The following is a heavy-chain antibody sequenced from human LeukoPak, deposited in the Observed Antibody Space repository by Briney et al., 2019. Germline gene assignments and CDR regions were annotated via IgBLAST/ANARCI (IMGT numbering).Heavy chain of an antibody. J-gene: IGHJ6*02. CDR3: ARSRKRLGFRMDV. CDR2: ISYDGSNK. CDR1: GFTFSSYA. D-gene: IGHD3-10*01. Sequence: GGSLRLSCAASGFTFSSYAMHWVRQAPGEGLEWVAVISYDGSNKYYADSVKGRFTISRDNSKNTLYLQMNSLRAEDTAVYYCARSRKRLGFRMDVWGQGTTVTVSS. V-gene: IGHV3-30-3*01.